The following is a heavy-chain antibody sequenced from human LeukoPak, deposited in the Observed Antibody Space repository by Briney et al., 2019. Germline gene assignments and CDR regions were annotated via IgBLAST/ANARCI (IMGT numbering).Heavy chain of an antibody. CDR2: IYYSGST. CDR3: ARDTYYDFWSGWDP. V-gene: IGHV4-39*07. CDR1: GGSISSSSYY. Sequence: SETLSLTCTVSGGSISSSSYYWGWIRQPPGKGLEWIGSIYYSGSTYYNPSLKSRVTISVDTSKNQFSLKLSSVTAADTAVYYCARDTYYDFWSGWDPWGQGTLVTVSS. D-gene: IGHD3-3*01. J-gene: IGHJ5*02.